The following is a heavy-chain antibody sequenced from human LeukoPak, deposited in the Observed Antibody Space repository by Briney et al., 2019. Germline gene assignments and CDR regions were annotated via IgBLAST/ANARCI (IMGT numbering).Heavy chain of an antibody. V-gene: IGHV1-18*01. Sequence: ASVKVSCKASGYSSINYGISWVRQAPGQGLEWMGWIHIYRGNTNYAQKFQGRVTMTTDTSTSTVYMEVRGLRSDDTAMYYCARDVGITVADSFDPWGQGTLVTVSS. D-gene: IGHD6-13*01. J-gene: IGHJ5*02. CDR3: ARDVGITVADSFDP. CDR1: GYSSINYG. CDR2: IHIYRGNT.